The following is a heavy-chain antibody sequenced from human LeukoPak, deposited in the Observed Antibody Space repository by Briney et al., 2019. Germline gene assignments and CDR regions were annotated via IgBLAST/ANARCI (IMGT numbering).Heavy chain of an antibody. CDR3: AKDNRRHYTSGPNPDSLH. CDR2: IRSKADGGTP. V-gene: IGHV3-15*07. D-gene: IGHD6-19*01. CDR1: GFSFSDAW. J-gene: IGHJ4*02. Sequence: GGSLRLSCAASGFSFSDAWMNWVRQAPGKGLEWVGHIRSKADGGTPDYIAPVKGRFTISRDDSKDTLYLQMNSLRVEDTAFYYCAKDNRRHYTSGPNPDSLHWGQGALVTVSS.